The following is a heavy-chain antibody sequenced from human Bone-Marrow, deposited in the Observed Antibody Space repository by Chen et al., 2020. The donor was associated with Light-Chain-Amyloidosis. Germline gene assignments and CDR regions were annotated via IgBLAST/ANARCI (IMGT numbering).Heavy chain of an antibody. V-gene: IGHV3-23*04. CDR1: GFALSSYD. J-gene: IGHJ3*02. CDR2: ISGSGGSR. Sequence: EVQLAESGGGLLQRGGSLRLSCAASGFALSSYDMSWVRQAPGKGLEWVSTISGSGGSRYYGDSVKGRLTISRDNSKNALFLQMNSLRAEDTAVYYCAKDISYDDILPGYPADAFDIWGQGTMVTVSS. D-gene: IGHD3-9*01. CDR3: AKDISYDDILPGYPADAFDI.